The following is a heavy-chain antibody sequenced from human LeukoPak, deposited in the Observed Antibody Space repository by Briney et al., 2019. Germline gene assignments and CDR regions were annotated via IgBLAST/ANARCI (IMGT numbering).Heavy chain of an antibody. CDR1: GDSISSYY. CDR2: IYYSGNT. D-gene: IGHD3-16*01. V-gene: IGHV4-59*01. Sequence: PSETLSLTCTVSGDSISSYYWSWIRQPPGKGLEWIGYIYYSGNTNYNPSLKSRVTISLDTSTNQVSLKLSSVTAADTAVYYCARHRFGHLFDSWGQGTLVIVSS. CDR3: ARHRFGHLFDS. J-gene: IGHJ4*02.